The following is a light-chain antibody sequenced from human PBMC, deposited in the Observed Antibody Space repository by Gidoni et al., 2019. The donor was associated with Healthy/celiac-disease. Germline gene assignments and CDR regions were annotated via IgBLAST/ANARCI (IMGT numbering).Light chain of an antibody. Sequence: SYVLTQPPSVSVAPGKTARITCGGNNIGSKSVHWYQQKPGQATVLVIYYDSDRPSGIPERFSGSNPGNTATLTISRVEAGDEADYYCQVWDSSSDHRVVFGGGTKLTVL. CDR3: QVWDSSSDHRVV. CDR1: NIGSKS. CDR2: YDS. V-gene: IGLV3-21*04. J-gene: IGLJ2*01.